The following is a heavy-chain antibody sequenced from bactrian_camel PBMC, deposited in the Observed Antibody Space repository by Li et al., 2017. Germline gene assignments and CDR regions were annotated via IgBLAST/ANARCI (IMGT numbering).Heavy chain of an antibody. CDR1: GWMIRLYC. D-gene: IGHD4*01. J-gene: IGHJ4*01. Sequence: VQLVESGGGSVQTGGSLTLSCDTSGWMIRLYCLGWFRQAAGQERKGVAVIDSTGTATYVDSVRGRFTISKDNAQNTLSLQMHSLKLEDSAMYYCAAGSETYDSPSAEPGPVCDYNYWGQGTQVTVSS. V-gene: IGHV3S53*01. CDR2: IDSTGTA. CDR3: AAGSETYDSPSAEPGPVCDYNY.